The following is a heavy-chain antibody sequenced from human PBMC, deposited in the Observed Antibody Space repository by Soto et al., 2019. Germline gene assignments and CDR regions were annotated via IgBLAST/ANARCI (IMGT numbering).Heavy chain of an antibody. CDR1: GGSISSSSYY. Sequence: KPSETLSLTCTVSGGSISSSSYYWGWIRQPPGKGLEWIGSIYYSGSTYYNPSLKSRVTISVGTSKNQFSLKLSSVTAADTAVYYCARSSGWYPYYYYYGMDVWGQGTTVTVSS. V-gene: IGHV4-39*01. CDR3: ARSSGWYPYYYYYGMDV. CDR2: IYYSGST. D-gene: IGHD6-19*01. J-gene: IGHJ6*02.